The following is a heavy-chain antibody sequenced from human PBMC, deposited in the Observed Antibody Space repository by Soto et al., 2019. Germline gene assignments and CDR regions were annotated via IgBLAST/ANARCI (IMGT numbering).Heavy chain of an antibody. J-gene: IGHJ6*02. CDR3: ASQTGTTGNYYYGMDV. CDR2: IIPIFGTA. V-gene: IGHV1-69*12. CDR1: GGTFSRYG. D-gene: IGHD1-1*01. Sequence: QVQLVQSGAEVKKPGSSVKVSCKASGGTFSRYGISWVRQAPGQGREWMGGIIPIFGTANYAQKFQGRVTITADESTSTAYMVLSSLRSEDTAVYYCASQTGTTGNYYYGMDVWGQGTTVTVSS.